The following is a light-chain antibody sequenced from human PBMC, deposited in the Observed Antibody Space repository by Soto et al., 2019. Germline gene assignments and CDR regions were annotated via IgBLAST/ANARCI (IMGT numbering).Light chain of an antibody. J-gene: IGLJ1*01. Sequence: QSALTQPASVSGSPGQSITISCTGTSSDVGGYNYVSWYQQHPGKAPKLMIYDVSNRPSGVSNRFSGSKSGNTASLTISGLQAEDEADKYCSSSTSISAHVFGTGTKVPV. CDR2: DVS. V-gene: IGLV2-14*01. CDR3: SSSTSISAHV. CDR1: SSDVGGYNY.